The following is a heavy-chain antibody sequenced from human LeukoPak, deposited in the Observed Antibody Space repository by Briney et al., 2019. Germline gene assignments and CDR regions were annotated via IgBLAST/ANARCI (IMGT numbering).Heavy chain of an antibody. J-gene: IGHJ6*02. D-gene: IGHD2-15*01. CDR3: ARVPGLGYCSGGSCYHYYYYGMDV. Sequence: GGSLRLSCAASGFSVSNYYMSWVRQPPGKGLEWVSVMYTGGGRYYGDSVKGRFTISRDNSKNTVFLQMNSLRVEDTAVYYCARVPGLGYCSGGSCYHYYYYGMDVWGQGTTVTVSS. CDR1: GFSVSNYY. CDR2: MYTGGGR. V-gene: IGHV3-66*01.